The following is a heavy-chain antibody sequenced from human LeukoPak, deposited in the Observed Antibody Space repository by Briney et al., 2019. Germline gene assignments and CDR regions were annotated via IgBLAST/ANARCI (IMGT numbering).Heavy chain of an antibody. D-gene: IGHD3-9*01. V-gene: IGHV1-69*05. J-gene: IGHJ4*02. CDR3: ASSWGPNYDMLTGYYPDFDY. Sequence: ASVKVSCKASGGTFSSYAISWVRQAPGQGLEWMGRIIPIFGTANYAQKFQGRVTITTDESTSTAYMELSSLRSEDTAVYYCASSWGPNYDMLTGYYPDFDYWGQGTLVTVSS. CDR1: GGTFSSYA. CDR2: IIPIFGTA.